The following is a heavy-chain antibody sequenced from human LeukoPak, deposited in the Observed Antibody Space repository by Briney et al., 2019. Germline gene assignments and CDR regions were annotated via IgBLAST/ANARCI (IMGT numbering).Heavy chain of an antibody. J-gene: IGHJ3*02. CDR3: ARDMGVRIPPI. V-gene: IGHV4-30-2*01. CDR2: IYHSGST. Sequence: SETLSLTCTVSGGSISSGGYYWSWIRQPPGKGLEWIGYIYHSGSTYYNPSLKSRVTISVDRSKSQFSLKLSSVTAADTAVYYCARDMGVRIPPIWGQGTMVTVSS. CDR1: GGSISSGGYY. D-gene: IGHD3-10*01.